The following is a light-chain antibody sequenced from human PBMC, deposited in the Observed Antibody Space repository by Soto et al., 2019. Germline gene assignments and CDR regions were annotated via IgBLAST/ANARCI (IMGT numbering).Light chain of an antibody. J-gene: IGKJ2*01. V-gene: IGKV3-20*01. Sequence: EIVLTQSPGTLSLSPGERVTLSCRASQTVSSSYFGWFQQRPGQAPRLLIYDTFYRATGIPDRFSASGSGTDFILTISRLEPEDFAVYYCHQYSGPPYTVGQGTKLEI. CDR1: QTVSSSY. CDR2: DTF. CDR3: HQYSGPPYT.